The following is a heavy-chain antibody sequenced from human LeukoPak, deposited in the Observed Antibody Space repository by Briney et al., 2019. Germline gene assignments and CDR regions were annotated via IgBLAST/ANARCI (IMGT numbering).Heavy chain of an antibody. CDR1: GLSFSSYG. V-gene: IGHV3-64*03. Sequence: GGSLRLSCTASGLSFSSYGMHWVRQAPGKGLECVSSISSNGDSAYYADSVRGRFTISRDNSKNSVYLQLSSLRFEDTAMYYCVKAPHYNDYVFDHWGQGTLVTVSS. J-gene: IGHJ4*02. CDR2: ISSNGDSA. D-gene: IGHD4/OR15-4a*01. CDR3: VKAPHYNDYVFDH.